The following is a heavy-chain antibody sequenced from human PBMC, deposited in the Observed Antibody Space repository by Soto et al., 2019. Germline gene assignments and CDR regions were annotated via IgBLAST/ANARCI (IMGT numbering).Heavy chain of an antibody. CDR2: ISSSSSYR. J-gene: IGHJ4*02. Sequence: PGGSLTLSCAASGFTFSDYYMSWIRQAPGKGQEWDSYISSSSSYRNYSDSVKGRFTISRDNAKNSLYLQLSCVRAEDTAMYYCARVQCGGACYSADFYDYWGQGTLVTVSS. D-gene: IGHD2-21*01. CDR3: ARVQCGGACYSADFYDY. CDR1: GFTFSDYY. V-gene: IGHV3-11*06.